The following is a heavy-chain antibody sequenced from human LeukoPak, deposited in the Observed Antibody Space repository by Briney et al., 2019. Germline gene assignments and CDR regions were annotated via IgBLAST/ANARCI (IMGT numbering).Heavy chain of an antibody. CDR3: ARRFDWLYDY. CDR1: GYSFTSYW. J-gene: IGHJ4*02. CDR2: IYPGDSDT. D-gene: IGHD3-9*01. V-gene: IGHV5-51*01. Sequence: GESLKISCKGSGYSFTSYWIGWVGQMPGKGLEWMGIIYPGDSDTRYSPSFQGQVTISADKSISTAYLQSSSLKASDTAMSYCARRFDWLYDYWGQGTLVTVSS.